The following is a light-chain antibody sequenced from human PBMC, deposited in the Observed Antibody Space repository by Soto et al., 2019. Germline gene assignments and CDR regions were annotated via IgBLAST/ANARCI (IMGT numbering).Light chain of an antibody. J-gene: IGKJ1*01. CDR2: AAS. CDR1: QGIEND. Sequence: DIQMTQSPSSLSASIGDRVTITCRASQGIENDLGWYQQKPGKAPKRLIYAASSLQSGVPSRFSASGSGTEFTLTISSLQPDDFATYYCLQHNSYPRTFGQGTKVEIK. V-gene: IGKV1-17*01. CDR3: LQHNSYPRT.